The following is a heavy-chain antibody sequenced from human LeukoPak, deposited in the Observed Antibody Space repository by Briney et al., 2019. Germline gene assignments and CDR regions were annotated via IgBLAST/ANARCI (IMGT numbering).Heavy chain of an antibody. D-gene: IGHD6-19*01. CDR2: ISSDGSNI. V-gene: IGHV3-30*18. Sequence: GGSLRLSCAASGFTFSSYGMHWVRQGPGKGLEWVAVISSDGSNIYYADSVKGRFTIPRDNSKNTLYLQMNSLRAEDTAVYYCAKAENTLKLAARWGQATLVTVSS. J-gene: IGHJ4*02. CDR1: GFTFSSYG. CDR3: AKAENTLKLAAR.